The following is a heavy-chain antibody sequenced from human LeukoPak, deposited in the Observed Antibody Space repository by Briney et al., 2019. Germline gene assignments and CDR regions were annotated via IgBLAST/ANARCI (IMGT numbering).Heavy chain of an antibody. J-gene: IGHJ4*02. CDR1: GFTFSDYY. D-gene: IGHD3-10*01. CDR2: ISGGST. Sequence: PGGSLRLSCAASGFTFSDYYMSWVRQAPGRGLEWVSCISGGSTYYADSVKGRFTISRDNSKNTLYLQMNSLRAEDTAVYYCARGYVGYYGSGSYTLGYWGQGTLVTVSS. V-gene: IGHV3-53*01. CDR3: ARGYVGYYGSGSYTLGY.